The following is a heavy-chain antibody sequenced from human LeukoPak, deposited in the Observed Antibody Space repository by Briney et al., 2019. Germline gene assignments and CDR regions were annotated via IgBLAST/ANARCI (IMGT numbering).Heavy chain of an antibody. CDR3: VRDRNGYYSFDY. V-gene: IGHV3-33*01. Sequence: GGSLRLSCAASGFTFSSYGMHWVRQAPGKGLEWVAVIWYDGSNKYYADSVKGRFTISRDNAERSLYLQMNGLRAEDTAVYYCVRDRNGYYSFDYWGQGTLVTVSS. CDR1: GFTFSSYG. CDR2: IWYDGSNK. D-gene: IGHD3-22*01. J-gene: IGHJ4*02.